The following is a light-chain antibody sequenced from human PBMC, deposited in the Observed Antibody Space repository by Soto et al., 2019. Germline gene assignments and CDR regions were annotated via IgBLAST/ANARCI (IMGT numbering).Light chain of an antibody. Sequence: ELELTQSPATLSLSPGERATLSCRASQSVSSRLAWYQQKPGQAPRLLISGASSRATGIPDRFSGSGSGTDFTLTISRLEPEDFALYYCQQYVTSAITFGQGTRLEIK. J-gene: IGKJ5*01. CDR2: GAS. CDR3: QQYVTSAIT. V-gene: IGKV3-20*01. CDR1: QSVSSR.